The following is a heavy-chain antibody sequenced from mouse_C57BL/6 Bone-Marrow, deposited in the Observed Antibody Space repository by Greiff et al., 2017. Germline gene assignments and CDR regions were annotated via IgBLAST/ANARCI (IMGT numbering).Heavy chain of an antibody. V-gene: IGHV1-81*01. D-gene: IGHD1-1*01. CDR2: IYPRSGNT. J-gene: IGHJ2*01. Sequence: QVQLKESGAELARPGASVKLSCKASGYTFTSYGISWVKQRTGQGLEWIGEIYPRSGNTYYNEKFKGKATLTADKSSSTAYMELRSLTSEDSAVYFCARSTTTVVGDYWGQGTTLTVSS. CDR3: ARSTTTVVGDY. CDR1: GYTFTSYG.